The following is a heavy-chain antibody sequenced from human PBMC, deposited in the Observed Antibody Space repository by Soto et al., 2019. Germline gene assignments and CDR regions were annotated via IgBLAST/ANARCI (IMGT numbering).Heavy chain of an antibody. Sequence: QVQLVQSGAEVKKPGASVKVSCSTSGYTFTSSDINWVRQAPGQGLKWMGWMNPKSGITSYAQKFQARVTMTRNTTINTAYMELRSLTFEDTAVYYCARGRVGSNWFDPWGQGTLVTVSS. CDR3: ARGRVGSNWFDP. CDR1: GYTFTSSD. J-gene: IGHJ5*02. D-gene: IGHD1-26*01. CDR2: MNPKSGIT. V-gene: IGHV1-8*01.